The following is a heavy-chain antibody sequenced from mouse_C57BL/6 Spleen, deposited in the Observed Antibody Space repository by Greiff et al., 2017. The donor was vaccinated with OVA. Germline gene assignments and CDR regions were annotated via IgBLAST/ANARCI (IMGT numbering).Heavy chain of an antibody. CDR3: ARGEGYDYDQFAY. D-gene: IGHD2-4*01. CDR1: GFTFSSYA. J-gene: IGHJ3*01. V-gene: IGHV5-4*03. CDR2: ISDGGSYT. Sequence: DVKLVESGGGLVKPGGSLKLSCAASGFTFSSYAMSWVRQTPEKRLEWVATISDGGSYTYYPDNVKGRFTISRDNAKNNLYLQMSHLKSEDTAMYYCARGEGYDYDQFAYWGQGTLVTVSA.